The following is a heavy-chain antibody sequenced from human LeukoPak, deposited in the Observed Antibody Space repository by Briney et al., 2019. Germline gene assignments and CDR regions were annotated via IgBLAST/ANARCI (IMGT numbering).Heavy chain of an antibody. J-gene: IGHJ6*02. CDR1: GFTFDDYA. V-gene: IGHV3-43*02. D-gene: IGHD3-9*01. Sequence: GRSLRLSCAASGFTFDDYAMHWVRQAPGKGLEWVSLISGDGGSTYYADSVKGRFTISRDNSKNSLYLQMNSLRTKDTALYYCAKDILPGYYYYGMDVWGQGTTVTVSS. CDR2: ISGDGGST. CDR3: AKDILPGYYYYGMDV.